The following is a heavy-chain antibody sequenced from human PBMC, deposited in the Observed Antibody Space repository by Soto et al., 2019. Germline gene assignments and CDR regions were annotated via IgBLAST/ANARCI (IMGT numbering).Heavy chain of an antibody. J-gene: IGHJ4*02. V-gene: IGHV4-34*01. CDR2: INHSGST. D-gene: IGHD5-18*01. Sequence: SETLSLTCAVYGGSFSGYYWSWIRQPPGKGLEWIGEINHSGSTNYNPSLKSRVTISVDTSKNQFSLKLSSVTAADTAVYYCASCGYSYGYACLTFDYWGQGTLVTVSS. CDR1: GGSFSGYY. CDR3: ASCGYSYGYACLTFDY.